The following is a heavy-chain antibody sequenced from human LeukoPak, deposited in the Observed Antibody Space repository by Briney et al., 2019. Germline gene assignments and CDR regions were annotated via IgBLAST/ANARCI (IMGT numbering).Heavy chain of an antibody. J-gene: IGHJ4*02. D-gene: IGHD3-22*01. CDR2: IKQDGSEK. Sequence: GGSLRLSCAASGFTFSSYWMSWVRQAPGKGLEWVANIKQDGSEKHYAESVKGRFTISRDNAKNSLYLQMNSLRDEDTAVYYCARAIGHFDYWGQETLVTVSS. CDR1: GFTFSSYW. CDR3: ARAIGHFDY. V-gene: IGHV3-7*01.